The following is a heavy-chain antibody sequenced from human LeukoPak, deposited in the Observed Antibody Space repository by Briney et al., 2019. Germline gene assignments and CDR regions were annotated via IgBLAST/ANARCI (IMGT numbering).Heavy chain of an antibody. CDR2: MSGDGTAT. CDR3: AKLTPTTTSRWLDP. D-gene: IGHD1-7*01. Sequence: GGSLRLSCAASGFTLSSCAMIWVRQTPGKGLEWVSVMSGDGTATYYADSVKGRFTISRDTSKTTLYLQMNSLRAEDTAVYYCAKLTPTTTSRWLDPWGQGTLVTVSS. CDR1: GFTLSSCA. V-gene: IGHV3-23*01. J-gene: IGHJ5*02.